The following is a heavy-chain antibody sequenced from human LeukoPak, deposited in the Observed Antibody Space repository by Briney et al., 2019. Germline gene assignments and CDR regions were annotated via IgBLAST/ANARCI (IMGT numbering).Heavy chain of an antibody. CDR1: GGTFSSYT. Sequence: SVKVSCKASGGTFSSYTISWVRQAPGQGLEWMGRIIPILGIANYAQKFQGRVTITADKSTSTAYMELSSLRSEDTAVYHCARYFWSGYYSRTDAFDIWGQGTMVTVSS. V-gene: IGHV1-69*02. CDR2: IIPILGIA. CDR3: ARYFWSGYYSRTDAFDI. J-gene: IGHJ3*02. D-gene: IGHD3-3*01.